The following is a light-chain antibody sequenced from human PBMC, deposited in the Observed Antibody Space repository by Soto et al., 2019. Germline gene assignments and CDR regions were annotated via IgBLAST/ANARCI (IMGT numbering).Light chain of an antibody. CDR1: DRISSW. CDR2: NAS. CDR3: QQYNSYSPTWT. Sequence: DIQMTQSPSSLSASVGDRFTITCRSIDRISSWLAWYQQKPGKAPKLLIYNASTLESGVPSRFSGSGSGTEFTLTISSLQPDDFATYYCQQYNSYSPTWTFGQGTKVDIK. V-gene: IGKV1-5*03. J-gene: IGKJ1*01.